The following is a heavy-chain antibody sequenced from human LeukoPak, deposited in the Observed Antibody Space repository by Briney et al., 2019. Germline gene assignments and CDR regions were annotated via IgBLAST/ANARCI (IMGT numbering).Heavy chain of an antibody. Sequence: NPGGSLRLSCATSGFTFSSYSMNCVRHAPGEGMEWVSSISSSSSYIYYPASVKGRFTISRANANNSLYLHMNSLRAEHTAVLCCARVMVLWFGELLANNYWGEGKLVSVSS. D-gene: IGHD3-10*01. CDR3: ARVMVLWFGELLANNY. CDR2: ISSSSSYI. CDR1: GFTFSSYS. V-gene: IGHV3-21*01. J-gene: IGHJ4*02.